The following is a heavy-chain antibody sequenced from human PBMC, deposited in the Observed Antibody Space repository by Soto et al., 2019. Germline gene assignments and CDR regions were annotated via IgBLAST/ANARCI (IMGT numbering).Heavy chain of an antibody. J-gene: IGHJ4*02. Sequence: PGGSLRLSCAASGFTFSSYGMHWVRQAPGKGLEWVAVISYDGSNKYYADSVKGRFTISRDNSKNTLYLQMNSLRAEDTAVYYCAKDQGIVVVITTYYFDYWGQGTLVTVSS. V-gene: IGHV3-30*18. CDR3: AKDQGIVVVITTYYFDY. D-gene: IGHD3-22*01. CDR1: GFTFSSYG. CDR2: ISYDGSNK.